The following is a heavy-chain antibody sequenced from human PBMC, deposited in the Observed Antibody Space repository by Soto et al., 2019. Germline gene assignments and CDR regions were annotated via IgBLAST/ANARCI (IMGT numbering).Heavy chain of an antibody. CDR1: GFTFSSYS. Sequence: PGRSLRLSCAASGFTFSSYSMNWVRQAPGKGLEWVSYISSSSSTIYYADSVKGRFTISRDNAKNSLYLQMNSLRAEDTAVYYCARDAYYYDSSVFANFDYWGQGTLVTVSS. CDR3: ARDAYYYDSSVFANFDY. V-gene: IGHV3-48*01. CDR2: ISSSSSTI. D-gene: IGHD3-22*01. J-gene: IGHJ4*02.